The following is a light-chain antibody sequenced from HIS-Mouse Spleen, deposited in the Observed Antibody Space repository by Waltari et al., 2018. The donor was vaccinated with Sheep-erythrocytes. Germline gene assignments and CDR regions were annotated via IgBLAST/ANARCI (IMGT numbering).Light chain of an antibody. CDR2: LNSDGSH. Sequence: QLVLTQSPSASASLGASVKLTCTLSSGHSSYAIACPQQQPEKGPRYLMKLNSDGSHSKGDGIPDRFSGSSSGAERYLTISSLQSEDEADYYCQTWGTGIHVVFGGGTKLTVL. J-gene: IGLJ2*01. CDR1: SGHSSYA. CDR3: QTWGTGIHVV. V-gene: IGLV4-69*01.